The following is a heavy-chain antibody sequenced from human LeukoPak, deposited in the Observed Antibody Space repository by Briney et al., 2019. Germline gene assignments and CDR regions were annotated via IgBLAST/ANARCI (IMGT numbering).Heavy chain of an antibody. D-gene: IGHD1-1*01. V-gene: IGHV3-23*01. Sequence: GGSLRLSCAASGFTFRSYAMSWVRQAPGKGLEWVSTISGSDDSTYYADSVKGRFTISRDNSKNTLFLQMNSLRADDTAVYYCAKSLFTSATGTGRAFHIWGQGTMVTVSS. J-gene: IGHJ3*02. CDR2: ISGSDDST. CDR3: AKSLFTSATGTGRAFHI. CDR1: GFTFRSYA.